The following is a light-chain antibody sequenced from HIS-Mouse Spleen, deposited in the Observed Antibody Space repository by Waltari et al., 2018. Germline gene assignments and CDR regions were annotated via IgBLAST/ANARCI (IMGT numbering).Light chain of an antibody. Sequence: SYELTQPPSVSVSPGQTARITCSGTALPKKYAYWYQPKSGQAPVLVIYDDSKRPSGIPERFSGSSSGTMATLTISGAQVEDEADYYCYSTDSSGNHRVFGGGTKLTVL. CDR1: ALPKKY. V-gene: IGLV3-10*01. J-gene: IGLJ2*01. CDR2: DDS. CDR3: YSTDSSGNHRV.